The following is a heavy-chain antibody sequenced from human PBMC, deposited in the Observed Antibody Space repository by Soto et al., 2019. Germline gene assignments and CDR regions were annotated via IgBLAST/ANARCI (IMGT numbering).Heavy chain of an antibody. CDR1: GGSISSGGYS. CDR3: ARGGYNDGSGYFWSYHYYGMDV. J-gene: IGHJ6*02. D-gene: IGHD3-22*01. CDR2: IYHSGST. Sequence: SETLSLTCAVSGGSISSGGYSWSWIRQPPGKGLEWIGYIYHSGSTDYNPSLKSRVTISADTSENQFSLKLSSVTAADTAVYYCARGGYNDGSGYFWSYHYYGMDVWGQGTTVTVSS. V-gene: IGHV4-61*08.